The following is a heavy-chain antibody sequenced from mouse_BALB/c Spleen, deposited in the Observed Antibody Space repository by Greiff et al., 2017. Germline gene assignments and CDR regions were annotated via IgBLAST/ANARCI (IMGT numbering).Heavy chain of an antibody. V-gene: IGHV5-6-5*01. CDR1: GFTFSSYA. Sequence: EVKLMESGGGLVKPGGSLKLSCAASGFTFSSYAMSWVRQTPEKRLEWVASISSGGSTYYPDSVKGRFTISRDNARNILYLQMSSLRSEDTAMYYCARGGARAMDYWGQGTSVTVSS. CDR3: ARGGARAMDY. CDR2: ISSGGST. J-gene: IGHJ4*01.